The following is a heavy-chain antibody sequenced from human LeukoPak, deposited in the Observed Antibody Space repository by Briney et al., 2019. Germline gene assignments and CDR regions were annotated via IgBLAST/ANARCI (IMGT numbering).Heavy chain of an antibody. CDR1: GGSFSGYY. V-gene: IGHV4-34*01. Sequence: SETLSLTCAVYGGSFSGYYWSWIRQPPGKGLEWIGEINHSGSTDYNPYLKSRVTMSVDTSKKQFSLKLSSVTAADTAVYYCASDAFYDSGGYYYYWGQGTLVTVSS. CDR2: INHSGST. D-gene: IGHD3-22*01. CDR3: ASDAFYDSGGYYYY. J-gene: IGHJ4*02.